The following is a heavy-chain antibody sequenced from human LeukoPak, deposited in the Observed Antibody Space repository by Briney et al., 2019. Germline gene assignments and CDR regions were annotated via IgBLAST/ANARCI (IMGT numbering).Heavy chain of an antibody. D-gene: IGHD4-17*01. CDR2: ISGSDGST. V-gene: IGHV3-23*01. CDR3: AKDLYGDYMIDY. J-gene: IGHJ4*02. CDR1: GFTVSTNY. Sequence: TGGSLRLSCAASGFTVSTNYMSWVRQAPGKGLEWVSIISGSDGSTYYADSVKGRFTISRDNSKNTLYLQMNSLRAEDTAVYYCAKDLYGDYMIDYWGQGTLVTVPS.